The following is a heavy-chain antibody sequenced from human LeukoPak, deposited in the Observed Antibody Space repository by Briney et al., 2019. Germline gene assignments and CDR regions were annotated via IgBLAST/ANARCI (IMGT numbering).Heavy chain of an antibody. CDR2: IKKDGSEK. J-gene: IGHJ6*02. V-gene: IGHV3-7*01. CDR3: GYYYGSGSYYSSDYYYGMDV. CDR1: GFTFSSYG. Sequence: GGSLRLSCAASGFTFSSYGMHWVRQAPGKGLEWVANIKKDGSEKYYVDSVKGRFTISRDNAKNSLYLQMNSLRAEDTAVYYCGYYYGSGSYYSSDYYYGMDVWGQGTTVTVSS. D-gene: IGHD3-10*01.